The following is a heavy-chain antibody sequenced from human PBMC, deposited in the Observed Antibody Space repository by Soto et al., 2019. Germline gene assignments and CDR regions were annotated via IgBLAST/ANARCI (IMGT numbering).Heavy chain of an antibody. D-gene: IGHD3-3*01. CDR2: IDSMGDKT. CDR3: AKVPTIYGVVTTYFDY. Sequence: GSLRLSCAVSGFTFINYAINWVRQAPGGGLEWVAAIDSMGDKTYFADSVRGRFTISRDNSKNTVYLQMNNLRVDDTAIYYCAKVPTIYGVVTTYFDYWGQGTLVTVSS. V-gene: IGHV3-23*01. J-gene: IGHJ4*01. CDR1: GFTFINYA.